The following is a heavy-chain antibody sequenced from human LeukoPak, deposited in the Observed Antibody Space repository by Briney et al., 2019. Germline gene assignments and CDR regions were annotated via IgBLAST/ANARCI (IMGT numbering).Heavy chain of an antibody. V-gene: IGHV3-7*01. CDR1: GFSFNTYW. Sequence: PGGSLRLSCVVSGFSFNTYWMSWVRQAPGKGLEWVANIKQDGSDKSYVDSVKGRFTISRDNAKNSVYLQMNSLRAEDTAVYYCARGPRYYYDSSSYSYLDYWGQGTLVTVSS. D-gene: IGHD3-22*01. CDR2: IKQDGSDK. CDR3: ARGPRYYYDSSSYSYLDY. J-gene: IGHJ4*02.